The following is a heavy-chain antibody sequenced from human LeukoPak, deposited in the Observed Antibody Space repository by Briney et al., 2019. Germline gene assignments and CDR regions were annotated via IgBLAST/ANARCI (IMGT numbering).Heavy chain of an antibody. Sequence: EGSLRLSCAASGFIFSSYWMSWVRQAPGKGLQWVANIKQDGSEKYYVDSVKGRFTISRDNAMKTLYLQMNSLRAEDTAVYYCARPDSSGYYYELDYWGQGTLVTVSS. CDR3: ARPDSSGYYYELDY. D-gene: IGHD3-22*01. J-gene: IGHJ4*02. V-gene: IGHV3-7*02. CDR2: IKQDGSEK. CDR1: GFIFSSYW.